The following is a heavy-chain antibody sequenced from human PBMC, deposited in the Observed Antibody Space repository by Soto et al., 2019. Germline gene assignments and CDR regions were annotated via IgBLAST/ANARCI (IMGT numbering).Heavy chain of an antibody. CDR1: GGSMSGFY. D-gene: IGHD6-13*01. CDR2: VFHSGST. V-gene: IGHV4-59*01. CDR3: ARGAESSSRFVDY. Sequence: SETLSLTCTVSGGSMSGFYWSWIRQAPGKGLEWIGNVFHSGSTIYNPSLKSRVTISVDTSKNQFSLKLSSVTAADTAVYYCARGAESSSRFVDYWAQGTLVTVSS. J-gene: IGHJ4*02.